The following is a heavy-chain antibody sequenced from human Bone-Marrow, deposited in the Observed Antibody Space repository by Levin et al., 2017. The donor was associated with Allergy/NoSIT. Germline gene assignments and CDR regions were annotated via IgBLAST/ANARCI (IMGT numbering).Heavy chain of an antibody. J-gene: IGHJ4*02. V-gene: IGHV3-9*01. D-gene: IGHD1-26*01. CDR2: ISCGGDSL. Sequence: GGSLRLSCAASGFKFPDFAVHWVRQAPGKGLEWVSGISCGGDSLGYADSVEGRFTISRDNGKNSLYLQMNSLREEDTALYYCVKGISGSYSSGYFDSWGQGTLVTVSS. CDR3: VKGISGSYSSGYFDS. CDR1: GFKFPDFA.